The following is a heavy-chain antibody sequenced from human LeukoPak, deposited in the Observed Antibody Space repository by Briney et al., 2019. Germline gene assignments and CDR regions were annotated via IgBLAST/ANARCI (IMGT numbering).Heavy chain of an antibody. CDR2: IRNKPNSYTT. Sequence: PGGSLRLSCAASGFDFSGFYVHWVRQASGRGLEWVGLIRNKPNSYTTVYAATVKGRFTISRDDSKNTAYLQMNSLKAEDTAMYYCARDGCRSTSCYTFDHWGQGTLVTVSS. CDR3: ARDGCRSTSCYTFDH. V-gene: IGHV3-73*01. J-gene: IGHJ4*02. D-gene: IGHD2-2*02. CDR1: GFDFSGFY.